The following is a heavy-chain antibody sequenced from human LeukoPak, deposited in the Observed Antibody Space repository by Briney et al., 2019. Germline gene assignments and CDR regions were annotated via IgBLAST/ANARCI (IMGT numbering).Heavy chain of an antibody. CDR3: AKYSGAYAIEY. V-gene: IGHV3-7*02. D-gene: IGHD4-17*01. CDR2: IKGDGSEK. CDR1: GFTFSTSW. Sequence: GGSLRLSCAASGFTFSTSWMSWVRQAPGKGLEWVANIKGDGSEKQYVDSVMGRFTVSRDNAKNSLYLQMNILRGDDTAVYYCAKYSGAYAIEYWGQRTLVTVSS. J-gene: IGHJ4*02.